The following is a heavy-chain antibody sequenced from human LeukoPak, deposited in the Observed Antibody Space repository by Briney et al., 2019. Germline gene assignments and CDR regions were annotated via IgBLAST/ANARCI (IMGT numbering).Heavy chain of an antibody. CDR2: IKPDGSEK. CDR3: ARVACSGQSCFSGFDY. D-gene: IGHD2-15*01. J-gene: IGHJ4*02. Sequence: GGSLRLSCVVSGFTFSSFWMGWVRQAPGKGLEGVANIKPDGSEKFYVDSVKGRFTVSRDNAKNSLYLQLNSLRAEDTAVYYCARVACSGQSCFSGFDYWGQGTLVTVSS. V-gene: IGHV3-7*01. CDR1: GFTFSSFW.